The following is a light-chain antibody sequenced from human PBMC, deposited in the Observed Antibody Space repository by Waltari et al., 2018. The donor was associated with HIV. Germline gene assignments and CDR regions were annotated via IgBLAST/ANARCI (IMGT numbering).Light chain of an antibody. CDR3: QQYENWPT. J-gene: IGKJ1*01. CDR1: QSVSGL. V-gene: IGKV3-15*01. Sequence: EIVMTQSPATLSVSPGETGTLSCRASQSVSGLLAWYQVKPGQSPRLLIYHASTRATGVPARFSGSGSETKFTLTISSLQSEDVAVYYCQQYENWPTFGQGTKVEIK. CDR2: HAS.